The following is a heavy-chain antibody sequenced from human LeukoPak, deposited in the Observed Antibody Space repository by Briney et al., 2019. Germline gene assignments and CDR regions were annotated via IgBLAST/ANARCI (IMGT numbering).Heavy chain of an antibody. CDR3: ARDLGYYRADY. CDR1: GFNFGGYW. CDR2: IKEDGSEK. Sequence: GGSLRLSCGASGFNFGGYWMNWVSQAPGKGLEWVANIKEDGSEKKYADFVKGRFTISRDNAKNSLYLQMDSLRADDTAVYYCARDLGYYRADYWGRGTLLTVSS. V-gene: IGHV3-7*01. D-gene: IGHD1-26*01. J-gene: IGHJ4*02.